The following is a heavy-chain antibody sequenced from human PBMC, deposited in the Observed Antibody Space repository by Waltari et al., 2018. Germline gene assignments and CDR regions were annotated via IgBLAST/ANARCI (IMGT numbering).Heavy chain of an antibody. CDR2: NNHSGST. D-gene: IGHD6-6*01. V-gene: IGHV4-34*01. Sequence: QVQLQQWGAGLLKPSETLSLTCAVYGGSFSGYYWSWIRQPPGKGLEWIGENNHSGSTDNHPCLKSRVTIAVNASKNQFSLKLSSVTAADTAVYYCARVVSSSAGDWFDPWGQGTLVTVSS. J-gene: IGHJ5*02. CDR1: GGSFSGYY. CDR3: ARVVSSSAGDWFDP.